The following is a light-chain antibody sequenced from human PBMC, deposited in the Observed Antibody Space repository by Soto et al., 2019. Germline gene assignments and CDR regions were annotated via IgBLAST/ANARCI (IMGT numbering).Light chain of an antibody. J-gene: IGKJ1*01. CDR3: QQYNNWRT. CDR2: GAS. Sequence: EIVMTQSACPLSVSPGGSATLSCRASQRVSSNLAWYQQKPGQAPRLLIYGASTRATGVPARFTGSGSGTEFTLTISSLQSEDFAVYYCQQYNNWRTFGQGTKVDIK. CDR1: QRVSSN. V-gene: IGKV3-15*01.